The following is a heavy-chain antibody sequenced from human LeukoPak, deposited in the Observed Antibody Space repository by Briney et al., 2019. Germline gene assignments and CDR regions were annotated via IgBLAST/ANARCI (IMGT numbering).Heavy chain of an antibody. Sequence: GGSLRLSCAASGSTVSSNYMSWVRQAPGKGLEWVSVIYSGGSTYYADSVKGRFTISRDNSKNTLYLQMNSLRAEDTAVYYCARGVDDDYSFDYWGQGTLVTVSS. V-gene: IGHV3-53*01. CDR3: ARGVDDDYSFDY. J-gene: IGHJ4*02. CDR1: GSTVSSNY. D-gene: IGHD4-17*01. CDR2: IYSGGST.